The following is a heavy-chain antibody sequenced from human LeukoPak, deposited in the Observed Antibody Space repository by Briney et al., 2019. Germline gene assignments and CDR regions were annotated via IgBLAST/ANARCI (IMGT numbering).Heavy chain of an antibody. V-gene: IGHV3-30*01. CDR1: GFTFSSYA. CDR2: MSYDGFVQ. CDR3: AKVMVTVVTTSKLDS. J-gene: IGHJ4*02. Sequence: GGSLRLSCAASGFTFSSYAMHWVRQAPGKGLEWVAVMSYDGFVQYYADSVTGRFTISRDNSKNTLYLQMNSLRPDDTAFYYCAKVMVTVVTTSKLDSWGQGTLVTVSS. D-gene: IGHD4-23*01.